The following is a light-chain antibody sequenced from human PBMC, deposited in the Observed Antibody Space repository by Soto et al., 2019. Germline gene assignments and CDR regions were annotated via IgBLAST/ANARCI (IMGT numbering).Light chain of an antibody. Sequence: EIVLTQSPGTLSLSPGERATLSCRASQSVSSSYLAWYQQKPGQAPRQLIYGASSRATGIPDRFSGSGSGTDFTLPITRLEPADFATYYCQHYRTSFGGGTRVEIK. CDR2: GAS. CDR3: QHYRTS. CDR1: QSVSSSY. J-gene: IGKJ4*01. V-gene: IGKV3-20*01.